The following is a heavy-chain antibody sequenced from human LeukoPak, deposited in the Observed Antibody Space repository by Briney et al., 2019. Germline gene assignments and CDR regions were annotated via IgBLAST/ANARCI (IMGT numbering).Heavy chain of an antibody. Sequence: KPSETLSLTCTVSGGSISSYYWSWIRQPPGKGLEWIGYIYYSGSTNYNPSLKSRVTISVDTSKNQFSLELSSVTAADTAVYYCARDHYGYSSGWSWFDPWGQGTLVTVSS. J-gene: IGHJ5*02. CDR3: ARDHYGYSSGWSWFDP. CDR1: GGSISSYY. CDR2: IYYSGST. V-gene: IGHV4-59*01. D-gene: IGHD6-19*01.